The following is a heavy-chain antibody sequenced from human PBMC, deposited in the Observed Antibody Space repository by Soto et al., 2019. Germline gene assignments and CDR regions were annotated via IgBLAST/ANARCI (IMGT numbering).Heavy chain of an antibody. Sequence: QLQLHESGSGLVKPSQTLSLTCAVSSGSINSGAYSWSWIRQPPGKGLEWIGYFYHSGSTYYNPSHKSRVTLAVDRSKNQFSLKLRAVPAAATAVYYCATSPTKGWLLYLGTFDVWGQGTMVTVSS. D-gene: IGHD2-21*02. CDR3: ATSPTKGWLLYLGTFDV. V-gene: IGHV4-30-2*01. CDR2: FYHSGST. J-gene: IGHJ3*01. CDR1: SGSINSGAYS.